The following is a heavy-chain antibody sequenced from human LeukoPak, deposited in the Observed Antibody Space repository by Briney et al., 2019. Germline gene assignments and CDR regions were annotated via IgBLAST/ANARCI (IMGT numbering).Heavy chain of an antibody. V-gene: IGHV4-34*01. CDR1: GGSFSGCY. D-gene: IGHD3-22*01. CDR2: INHSGST. CDR3: ARGPHVAYYYDSSGYHSPYYFDY. J-gene: IGHJ4*02. Sequence: SETLSLTCAVYGGSFSGCYWSWIRQPPGKGLEWIGEINHSGSTNYNPSLKSRVTISVDTSKNQFSLKLSSVTAADTAVYYCARGPHVAYYYDSSGYHSPYYFDYWGQGTLVTVSS.